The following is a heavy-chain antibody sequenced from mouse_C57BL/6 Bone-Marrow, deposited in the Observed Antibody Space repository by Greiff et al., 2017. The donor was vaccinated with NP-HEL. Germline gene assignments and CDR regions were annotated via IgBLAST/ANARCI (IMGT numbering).Heavy chain of an antibody. D-gene: IGHD2-2*01. V-gene: IGHV5-12*01. CDR3: ARPGYGYDVGFAY. CDR1: GFTFSDYY. J-gene: IGHJ3*01. CDR2: ISNGGGST. Sequence: EVKLVESGGGLVQPGGSLKLSCAASGFTFSDYYMYWVRQTPEKRLEWVAYISNGGGSTYYPDTVKGRFTISRDNAKNTLYLQMSRLKSEDTAMYYCARPGYGYDVGFAYWGQGTLVTVSA.